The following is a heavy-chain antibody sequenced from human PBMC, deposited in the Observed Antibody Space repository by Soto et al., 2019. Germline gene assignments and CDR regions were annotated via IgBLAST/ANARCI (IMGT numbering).Heavy chain of an antibody. V-gene: IGHV4-38-2*01. D-gene: IGHD3-9*01. CDR2: IYHSGST. Sequence: SETLSLTCAVSGYSISSGYYWGWIRQPPGKGLEWIGSIYHSGSTYYNPSLKSRVTISVDTSKNQFSLKLSSVTAADTAVYYCAGSYDTDRFDPWGQGTLVTVSS. J-gene: IGHJ5*02. CDR3: AGSYDTDRFDP. CDR1: GYSISSGYY.